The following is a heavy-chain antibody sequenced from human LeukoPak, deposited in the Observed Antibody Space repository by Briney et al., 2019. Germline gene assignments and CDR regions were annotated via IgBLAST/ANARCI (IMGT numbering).Heavy chain of an antibody. V-gene: IGHV5-51*01. CDR3: VTGTGRAFDI. CDR1: GYSFTSYW. CDR2: IYPGDSDT. D-gene: IGHD1-1*01. J-gene: IGHJ3*02. Sequence: GESLKISCKGSGYSFTSYWIGWVRQMPRKGLEWMGAIYPGDSDTRYSPSFQGQVTVSADKSINTAYLQWSSLKASDTAMYYCVTGTGRAFDIWGQGTMVTVSS.